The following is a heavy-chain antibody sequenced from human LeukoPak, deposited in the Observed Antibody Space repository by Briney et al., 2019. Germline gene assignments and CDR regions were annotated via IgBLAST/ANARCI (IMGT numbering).Heavy chain of an antibody. V-gene: IGHV1-69*13. CDR1: GGTFSSYA. Sequence: SVKVSCKASGGTFSSYAISWVRQAPGQGLEWMGGIIPIFGTANYAQKFQGRVTITADESTSTAYMELSSLRSEDTAVYYCAREDFPYYYDSSGYPTYGYWGQGTLVTVSS. D-gene: IGHD3-22*01. CDR2: IIPIFGTA. J-gene: IGHJ4*02. CDR3: AREDFPYYYDSSGYPTYGY.